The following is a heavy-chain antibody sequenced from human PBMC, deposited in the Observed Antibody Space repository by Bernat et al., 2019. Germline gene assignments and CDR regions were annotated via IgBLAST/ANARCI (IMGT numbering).Heavy chain of an antibody. CDR1: GFTFDDYA. CDR2: ISWNSGRI. V-gene: IGHV3-9*01. Sequence: EVQLVESGGGLVQPGRSLRLSCAASGFTFDDYAMHWVRQAPGKGLEWVSGISWNSGRIVYADSVKGRFPISRDNAKNSLYLQMNSLRAEDTALYYCAKGPYCSGGSCYSNSFDYWGQGTLVTVSS. J-gene: IGHJ4*02. CDR3: AKGPYCSGGSCYSNSFDY. D-gene: IGHD2-15*01.